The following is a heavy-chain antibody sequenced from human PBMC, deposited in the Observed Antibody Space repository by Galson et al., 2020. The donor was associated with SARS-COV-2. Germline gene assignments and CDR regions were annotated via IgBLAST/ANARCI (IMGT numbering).Heavy chain of an antibody. D-gene: IGHD2-15*01. CDR2: FDPEDGET. Sequence: ASVKVSCKVSGYTLTELSLHWVRQAPGKGLEWMGGFDPEDGETIYAQKFQGRVTMTEDTSTDTAYMELSSLRSEDTAVYYWATDIVEIATIGGWFDPWGQGTLVTVSS. V-gene: IGHV1-24*01. CDR1: GYTLTELS. J-gene: IGHJ5*02. CDR3: ATDIVEIATIGGWFDP.